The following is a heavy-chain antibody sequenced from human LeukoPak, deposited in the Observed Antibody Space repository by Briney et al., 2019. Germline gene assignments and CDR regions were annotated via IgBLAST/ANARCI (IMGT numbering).Heavy chain of an antibody. Sequence: PGGSLRLSCAASGFTFSSYNMNWVRQAPGKGLEWVSSITSSSSHIYYADSVRGRFTISRDNAKNSLYLQMNSLRAEDTAVYYCAELSITMIGGVWGKGTTVTISS. CDR3: AELSITMIGGV. J-gene: IGHJ6*04. V-gene: IGHV3-21*01. CDR2: ITSSSSHI. CDR1: GFTFSSYN. D-gene: IGHD3-10*02.